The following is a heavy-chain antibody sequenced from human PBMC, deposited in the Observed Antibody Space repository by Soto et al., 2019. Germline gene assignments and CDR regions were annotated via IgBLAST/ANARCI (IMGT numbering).Heavy chain of an antibody. CDR3: AKCSHFWSGYYRSPYDY. CDR1: GFTFSTYA. J-gene: IGHJ4*02. CDR2: ISGSDGSA. D-gene: IGHD3-3*02. V-gene: IGHV3-23*01. Sequence: PGGSLRLSCAASGFTFSTYAMSWVRQAPGKGLEWVSVISGSDGSAYYADSVKGRFTISRDNAKNTLYLQMNSLRAEDTAVYYCAKCSHFWSGYYRSPYDYWGQGTPVTVSS.